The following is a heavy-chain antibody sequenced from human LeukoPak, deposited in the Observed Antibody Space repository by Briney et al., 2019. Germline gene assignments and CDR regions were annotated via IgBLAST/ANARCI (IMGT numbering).Heavy chain of an antibody. V-gene: IGHV4-34*01. Sequence: SRTLSLTCAVYGVSFSGYYWSWVRQPPGKGLEWVGEINHSGSTHYNPSLKRRVTISVDMSKNQFPLKLSSGTGPDKAVYYCARAEQWLVPDAFDIWGQGTMVTVSS. CDR2: INHSGST. CDR1: GVSFSGYY. J-gene: IGHJ3*02. D-gene: IGHD6-19*01. CDR3: ARAEQWLVPDAFDI.